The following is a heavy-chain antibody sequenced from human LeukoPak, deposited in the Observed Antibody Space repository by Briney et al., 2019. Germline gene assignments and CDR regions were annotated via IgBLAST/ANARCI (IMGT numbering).Heavy chain of an antibody. D-gene: IGHD3-10*01. CDR1: GYTFTGYY. V-gene: IGHV1-2*02. Sequence: ASVKVSCKASGYTFTGYYMHWVRQAPGQGLEWMGWINPNSGGTNYAQKFQGRVTMTRDTSISTAYMELSSLRSEDTAVYYCARRNSAWFGSNNWFDPWGQGTLVTVSS. CDR3: ARRNSAWFGSNNWFDP. CDR2: INPNSGGT. J-gene: IGHJ5*02.